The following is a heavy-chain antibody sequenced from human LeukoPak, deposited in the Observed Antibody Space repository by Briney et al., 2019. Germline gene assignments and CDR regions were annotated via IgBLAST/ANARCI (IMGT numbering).Heavy chain of an antibody. D-gene: IGHD5-12*01. CDR3: ARGATVRSSGYGEGFYY. V-gene: IGHV1-2*02. CDR1: GYTFTGYY. Sequence: GASVKVSCKASGYTFTGYYMHWVRHAPGQGLEWMGWINPNSGGTNSAQKFQGRVTMTRGTSISTAYMELSRLRSDDTAVYYCARGATVRSSGYGEGFYYWGQGTLVTVSS. CDR2: INPNSGGT. J-gene: IGHJ4*02.